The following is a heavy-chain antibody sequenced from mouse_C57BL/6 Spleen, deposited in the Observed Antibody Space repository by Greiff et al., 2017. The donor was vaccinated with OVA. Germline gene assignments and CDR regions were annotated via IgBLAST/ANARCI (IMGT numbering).Heavy chain of an antibody. V-gene: IGHV1-50*01. Sequence: QVQLKQPGAELVKPGASVKLSCKASGYTFTSYWMQWVKQRPGQGLEWIGEIDPSDSYTNYNQKFKGKATLTVDTSSSTAYMQLSSLTSEDSAVYYCARRAGGNWGQGTLVTVSA. CDR1: GYTFTSYW. CDR2: IDPSDSYT. J-gene: IGHJ3*01. D-gene: IGHD3-3*01. CDR3: ARRAGGN.